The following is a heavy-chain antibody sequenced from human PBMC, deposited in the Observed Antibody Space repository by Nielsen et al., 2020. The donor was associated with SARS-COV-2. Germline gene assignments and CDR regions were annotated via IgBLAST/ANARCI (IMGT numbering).Heavy chain of an antibody. CDR3: ARGHLVVVPSPILGLGPFFYSFYLDV. D-gene: IGHD2-2*02. CDR1: GGSVSSNVW. J-gene: IGHJ6*03. V-gene: IGHV4-4*02. CDR2: VSHSGST. Sequence: SETLSLTCAVSGGSVSSNVWWPWVRQSPGQGLEWIGEVSHSGSTNYKPSLKSRVTLSMDKSKRQVSLRLTSVSAADTAVYFCARGHLVVVPSPILGLGPFFYSFYLDVWGKGTTVIVSS.